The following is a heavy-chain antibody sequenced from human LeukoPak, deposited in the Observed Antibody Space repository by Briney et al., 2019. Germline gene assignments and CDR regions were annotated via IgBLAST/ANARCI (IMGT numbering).Heavy chain of an antibody. CDR2: IKSKTDGGTT. CDR1: GFTFSNAW. CDR3: TTRPMRHIVVVPAAILFDY. V-gene: IGHV3-15*01. Sequence: GGSLRLSXAASGFTFSNAWMSWVRQAPGKGLEWDGRIKSKTDGGTTDYAAPVKGRFTISRDDSKNTLYPQMNSLKTEDTAVYYCTTRPMRHIVVVPAAILFDYWGQGTLVTVSS. J-gene: IGHJ4*02. D-gene: IGHD2-2*02.